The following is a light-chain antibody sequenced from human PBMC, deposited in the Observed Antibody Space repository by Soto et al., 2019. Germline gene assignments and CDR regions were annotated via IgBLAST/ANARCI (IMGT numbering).Light chain of an antibody. Sequence: QSALTQPASVSGSPGQSITISCTGTSSDVGGHNFVSWYQQHPGRAPKLMIYDVRNRPSGVSNRFSGSTSANTASLVISGLQAEDDEDYYCSSYSSSDTLVFGGGTKLTVL. CDR1: SSDVGGHNF. CDR3: SSYSSSDTLV. V-gene: IGLV2-14*03. CDR2: DVR. J-gene: IGLJ2*01.